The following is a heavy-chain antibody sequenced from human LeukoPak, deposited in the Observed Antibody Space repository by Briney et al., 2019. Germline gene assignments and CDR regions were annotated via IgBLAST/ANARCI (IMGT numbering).Heavy chain of an antibody. CDR3: AKDVSVGAEHFDY. J-gene: IGHJ4*02. D-gene: IGHD1-26*01. CDR2: IIGSSGKT. Sequence: GTLRLSCAASGFIFNSYAMSWVRQAPGKGLEWVSGIIGSSGKTYYADAVKGRFTISRDNSKNTLNLQMNNLRAEDTAVYYCAKDVSVGAEHFDYWGQGTLVTVSS. V-gene: IGHV3-23*01. CDR1: GFIFNSYA.